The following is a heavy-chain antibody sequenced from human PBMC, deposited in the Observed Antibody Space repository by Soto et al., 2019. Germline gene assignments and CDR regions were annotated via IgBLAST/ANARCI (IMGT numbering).Heavy chain of an antibody. V-gene: IGHV3-21*06. CDR2: ISSTTNYI. CDR3: ARESEDLTSNFDY. Sequence: PGGSLRLSCAASGFTFARFSMNWVRQAPGKGLEWVSSISSTTNYIYYGDSMKGRFTISRDNAKNSLYLEMNSLRAEDTAVYYCARESEDLTSNFDYWGQGTLVTVSS. CDR1: GFTFARFS. J-gene: IGHJ4*02.